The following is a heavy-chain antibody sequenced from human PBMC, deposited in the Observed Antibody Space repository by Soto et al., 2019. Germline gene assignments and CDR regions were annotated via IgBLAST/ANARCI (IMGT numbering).Heavy chain of an antibody. CDR3: ARGNEEYSSGWYLDY. CDR1: GFTFSSYA. Sequence: QVQLVESGGGVVQPGRSLRLSCAASGFTFSSYAMHWVRQAPGKGLEWVAVISYDGSNKYYADSVKGRFTISRDNSKNTLYLQMNSLRAEDTAVYYCARGNEEYSSGWYLDYWGQGTLVTVSS. CDR2: ISYDGSNK. V-gene: IGHV3-30-3*01. J-gene: IGHJ4*02. D-gene: IGHD6-19*01.